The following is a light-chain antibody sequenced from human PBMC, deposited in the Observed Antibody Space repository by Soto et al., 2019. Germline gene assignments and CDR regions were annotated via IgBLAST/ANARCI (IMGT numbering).Light chain of an antibody. CDR2: GAS. V-gene: IGKV3-20*01. J-gene: IGKJ1*01. Sequence: EIVLTQSPGTLSLSPGEGATLSCRASQSLSSSYLAWYQQKPGQAPRLLIYGASSRATGIPDRFSGSVSGTDFTLTISRVEPEEFAVYYCQQSDIGSWTFGQGTKVEI. CDR1: QSLSSSY. CDR3: QQSDIGSWT.